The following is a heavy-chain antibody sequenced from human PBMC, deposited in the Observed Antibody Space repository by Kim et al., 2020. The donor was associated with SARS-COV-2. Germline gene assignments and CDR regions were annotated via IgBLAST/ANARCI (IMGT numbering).Heavy chain of an antibody. CDR1: GFTFSNAW. D-gene: IGHD4-4*01. V-gene: IGHV3-15*01. J-gene: IGHJ6*02. Sequence: GGSLRLSCAASGFTFSNAWMSWVRQAPGKGLEWVGRIKSKTDGETTDYAAPVKGRFTISRDDSKNTLYLQMNSLKTEDTSGYSCVSLHSYYYYGMEVWG. CDR2: IKSKTDGETT. CDR3: VSLHSYYYYGMEV.